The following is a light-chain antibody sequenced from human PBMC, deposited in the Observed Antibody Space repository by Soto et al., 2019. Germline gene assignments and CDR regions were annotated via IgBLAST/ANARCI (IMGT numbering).Light chain of an antibody. CDR2: AAS. CDR3: QKYSSVPV. V-gene: IGKV1-27*01. CDR1: QGISNS. Sequence: DIPMTQSPSSLSASVGDRVTITCRASQGISNSLVWYQQKPGKVPKVLIYAASTLQSGVPSRFSGSGSGTDFTLTISSLQPEDVATYYCQKYSSVPVFGPGTKVEIK. J-gene: IGKJ3*01.